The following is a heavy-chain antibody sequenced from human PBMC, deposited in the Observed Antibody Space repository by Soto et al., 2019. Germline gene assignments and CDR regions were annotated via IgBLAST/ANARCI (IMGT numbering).Heavy chain of an antibody. D-gene: IGHD6-13*01. CDR2: INHSGST. Sequence: SETLSLTCTVSSGSISSTIYSWDWIRQPPGKGLEWIGEINHSGSTNYNPSLKSRVTISVDTSKNQYSLKLSSVTAADTAVYYCARAFSSSWPWPYIDYWGQGTLVTVSS. CDR3: ARAFSSSWPWPYIDY. CDR1: SGSISSTIYS. J-gene: IGHJ4*02. V-gene: IGHV4-39*07.